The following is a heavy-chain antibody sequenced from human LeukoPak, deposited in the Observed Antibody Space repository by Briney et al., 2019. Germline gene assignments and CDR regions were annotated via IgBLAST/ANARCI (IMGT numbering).Heavy chain of an antibody. Sequence: PGRSLRLSCAASGFTFSSYAMHWVRQAPGMGLEWVANIKQDGSEKYYVDSVKGRFTISRDNAKNSLYLQMNSLRAEDTAVYYCARELLGHGYNSGDFDYWGQGTLVTVSS. J-gene: IGHJ4*02. CDR3: ARELLGHGYNSGDFDY. CDR1: GFTFSSYA. V-gene: IGHV3-7*01. CDR2: IKQDGSEK. D-gene: IGHD5-24*01.